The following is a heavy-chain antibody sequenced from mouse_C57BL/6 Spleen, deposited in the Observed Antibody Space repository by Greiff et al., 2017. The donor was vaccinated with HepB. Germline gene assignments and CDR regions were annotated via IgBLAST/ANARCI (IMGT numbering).Heavy chain of an antibody. CDR2: ISDGGSYT. D-gene: IGHD1-1*01. CDR1: GFTFSSYA. CDR3: ARDASYYYGSSLDY. J-gene: IGHJ2*01. V-gene: IGHV5-4*01. Sequence: EVKLVESGGGLVKPGGSLKLSCAASGFTFSSYAMSWVRQTPEKRLEWVATISDGGSYTYYPDNVKGRFTISRDNAKNNLYLQMSHLKSEDTAMYYCARDASYYYGSSLDYWGQGTTLTVSS.